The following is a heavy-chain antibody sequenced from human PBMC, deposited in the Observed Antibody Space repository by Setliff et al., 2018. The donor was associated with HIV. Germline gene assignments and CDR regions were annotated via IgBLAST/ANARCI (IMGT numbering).Heavy chain of an antibody. J-gene: IGHJ4*02. CDR2: ISSSGNTI. CDR1: GFTFRSYE. D-gene: IGHD2-8*01. Sequence: PGGSLSLSCAASGFTFRSYEMNWVRQAPRKGLEWVSYISSSGNTIYYADSVKGRFTISRDNAKNSLYLQMNSLRAEDTAVYYCASHPSVYGPPFDYWGQGTLVTVSS. V-gene: IGHV3-48*03. CDR3: ASHPSVYGPPFDY.